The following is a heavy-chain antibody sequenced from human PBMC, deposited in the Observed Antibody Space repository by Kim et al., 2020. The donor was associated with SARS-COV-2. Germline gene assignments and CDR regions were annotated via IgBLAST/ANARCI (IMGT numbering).Heavy chain of an antibody. CDR1: GFTFSTYG. CDR2: IWYDGSNK. CDR3: ARDQVSGYDSSGYYFY. Sequence: GGSLRLSCAASGFTFSTYGMHLVRQAPGKGLEWVALIWYDGSNKYYADSVKGRFTISRDNSKNTLYLQMNSLRAEDTAVYYCARDQVSGYDSSGYYFYWGQGTLVTVSS. D-gene: IGHD3-22*01. V-gene: IGHV3-33*01. J-gene: IGHJ4*02.